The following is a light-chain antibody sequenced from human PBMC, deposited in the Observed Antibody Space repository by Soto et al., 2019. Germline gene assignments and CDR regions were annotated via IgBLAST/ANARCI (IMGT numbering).Light chain of an antibody. V-gene: IGKV3D-15*01. Sequence: ETVMKQSPATLSVSPGERATLSCRASHGLRSNLAWYQQKPDQAPRLLIYGASTRATGIPARFSGSGSGTEFTLTISSLQSEDFAVYYCQQYNNWPFTFGPGTQVDIK. J-gene: IGKJ3*01. CDR1: HGLRSN. CDR2: GAS. CDR3: QQYNNWPFT.